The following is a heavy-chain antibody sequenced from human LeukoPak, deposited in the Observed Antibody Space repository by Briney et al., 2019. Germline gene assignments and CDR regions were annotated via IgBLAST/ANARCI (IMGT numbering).Heavy chain of an antibody. CDR3: TTDGAIAVAGVDY. Sequence: GGSLRLSCAASGFTFSSSGMNWVRQAPGKGLEWVGRIKSKTDGGTTDYAAPVKGRFTISRDDSKNTLYLQMNSLKTEDTAVYYCTTDGAIAVAGVDYWGQGTLVTVSS. V-gene: IGHV3-15*01. CDR1: GFTFSSSG. CDR2: IKSKTDGGTT. D-gene: IGHD6-19*01. J-gene: IGHJ4*02.